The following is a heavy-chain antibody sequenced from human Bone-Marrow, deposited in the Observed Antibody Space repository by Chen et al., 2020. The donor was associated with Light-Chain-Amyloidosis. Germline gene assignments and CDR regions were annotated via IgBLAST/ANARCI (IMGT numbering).Heavy chain of an antibody. CDR2: LSNDGNSK. D-gene: IGHD6-6*01. J-gene: IGHJ4*02. V-gene: IGHV3-30-3*01. CDR3: ARVSFERGGPARPPGDS. Sequence: QVQLVESGGGVVQPGRSLRLSCAATGCTFSNYGMHWGRQTPGKGREWVAVLSNDGNSKYYADSVKGRFTISRDSSKTTLYLQMNSLRAEDTAVYYCARVSFERGGPARPPGDSWGQGTLVTVSS. CDR1: GCTFSNYG.